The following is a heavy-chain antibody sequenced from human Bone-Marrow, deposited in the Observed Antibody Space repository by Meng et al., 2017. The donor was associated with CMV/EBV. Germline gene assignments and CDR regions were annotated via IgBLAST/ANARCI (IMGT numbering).Heavy chain of an antibody. CDR1: GCTFSSYA. CDR2: ISPIRGIA. V-gene: IGHV1-69*10. CDR3: ARGHKGNYSFYYNSGLDF. Sequence: SVKVSCKASGCTFSSYAMSWVRQAPGQGLEWVAAISPIRGIANYAQKFQGRVTISADKATSSAYLEMSSLRSEDTAVYYCARGHKGNYSFYYNSGLDFWGQGTTVTVSS. D-gene: IGHD1-7*01. J-gene: IGHJ6*02.